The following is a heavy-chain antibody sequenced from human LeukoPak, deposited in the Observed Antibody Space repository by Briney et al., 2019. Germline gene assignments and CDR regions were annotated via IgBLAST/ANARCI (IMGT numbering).Heavy chain of an antibody. J-gene: IGHJ4*02. CDR2: IDTGGSNT. D-gene: IGHD6-13*01. Sequence: GGSLRLSCVVSGFTFSSYWMHWVRQGPGKGLVWVSRIDTGGSNTLYADSVRGRFTISRDNAKNTLYLQMNSLRVEDTAMYYCARVGREYSNSPPPDYWGQGTLVTVSS. V-gene: IGHV3-74*01. CDR1: GFTFSSYW. CDR3: ARVGREYSNSPPPDY.